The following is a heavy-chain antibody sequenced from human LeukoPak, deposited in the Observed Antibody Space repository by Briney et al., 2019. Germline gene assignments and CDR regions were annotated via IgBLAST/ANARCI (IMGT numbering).Heavy chain of an antibody. CDR1: GYTFTSYG. V-gene: IGHV1-18*01. D-gene: IGHD4-11*01. CDR2: ISAYNGNT. J-gene: IGHJ4*02. Sequence: ASVKVSCKASGYTFTSYGISWVRQAPGQGLEWMGWISAYNGNTNYAQKLQGRVTMTTDTSTSTAYMELRSLRSDDTAVYYCARVSTNCDYTTFDYWGQGTLVTVSS. CDR3: ARVSTNCDYTTFDY.